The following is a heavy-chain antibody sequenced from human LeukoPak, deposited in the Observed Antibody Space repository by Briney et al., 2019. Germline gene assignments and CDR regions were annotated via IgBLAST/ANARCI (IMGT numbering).Heavy chain of an antibody. CDR3: AREYDYGVSRADY. CDR2: INQDGSEK. CDR1: GFTFSSYW. D-gene: IGHD4-17*01. J-gene: IGHJ4*02. V-gene: IGHV3-7*01. Sequence: GGSLRLSCAASGFTFSSYWMSWVRQAPGKGLEWVAPINQDGSEKHFVDSVEGRFTISRDNAANSLFLQMNSLRAEDTAVYYCAREYDYGVSRADYWGQGTLVTVSS.